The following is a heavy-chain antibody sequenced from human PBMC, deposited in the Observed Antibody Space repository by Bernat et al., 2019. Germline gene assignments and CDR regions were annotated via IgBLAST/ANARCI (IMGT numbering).Heavy chain of an antibody. CDR2: IYYSGST. CDR1: GGSISSSSYY. J-gene: IGHJ4*02. CDR3: ARPISHDYGDSTKYYFDY. V-gene: IGHV4-39*01. Sequence: QLQLQESGPGLVKPSETLSLTCTVSGGSISSSSYYWGWIRQPPGKGLEWIGSIYYSGSTYYNPSLKSRVTISVDTSKNQFSLKLSSVTAADTAVYYCARPISHDYGDSTKYYFDYWGQGTLVTVSS. D-gene: IGHD4-17*01.